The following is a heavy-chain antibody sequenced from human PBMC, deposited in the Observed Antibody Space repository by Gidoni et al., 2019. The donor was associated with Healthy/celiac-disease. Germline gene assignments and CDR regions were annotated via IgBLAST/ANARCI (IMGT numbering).Heavy chain of an antibody. J-gene: IGHJ6*03. CDR3: ATRPGVAPGVYYYYYMDV. V-gene: IGHV1-69*02. D-gene: IGHD3-3*01. CDR2: IIPILGIP. Sequence: SSVKFSCKTSGCTFSSYTISWVRQAPGQVLEWMGRIIPILGIPNYAQKFQGRVTITADKSTSTAYMEVSSLRSENTAVYYCATRPGVAPGVYYYYYMDVWGKGTTVTVSS. CDR1: GCTFSSYT.